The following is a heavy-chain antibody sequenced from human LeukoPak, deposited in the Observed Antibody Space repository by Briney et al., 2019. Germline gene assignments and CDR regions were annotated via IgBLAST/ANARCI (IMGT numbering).Heavy chain of an antibody. CDR1: GFTLSTYW. CDR2: MHGDGSST. V-gene: IGHV3-74*01. Sequence: GGSLRLSCAASGFTLSTYWVHWVRQAPGKGLVWISRMHGDGSSTSYADSVKGRFTISRDNAKNTLYLQMNSLRAEDTAVYYCARALGYWNTINYSWGQGTLVTVSS. D-gene: IGHD2-15*01. J-gene: IGHJ5*02. CDR3: ARALGYWNTINYS.